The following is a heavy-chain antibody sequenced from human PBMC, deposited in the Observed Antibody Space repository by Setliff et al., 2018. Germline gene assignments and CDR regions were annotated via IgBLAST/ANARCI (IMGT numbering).Heavy chain of an antibody. Sequence: SETLSLTCKVSGDSMIGYYWSWIRQPPGKGLDWIGYVYSGGSPNYSPSFKSRVTMSIGTSKNQFSLKLKSVTAADTAVYYCARLYHNDNSDDFRRAPFDVWGQGMMVTVSS. V-gene: IGHV4-59*01. J-gene: IGHJ3*01. D-gene: IGHD3-22*01. CDR2: VYSGGSP. CDR1: GDSMIGYY. CDR3: ARLYHNDNSDDFRRAPFDV.